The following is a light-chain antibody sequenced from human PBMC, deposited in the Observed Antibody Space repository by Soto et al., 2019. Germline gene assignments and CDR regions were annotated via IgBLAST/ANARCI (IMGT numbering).Light chain of an antibody. CDR3: MSFTSSNTYV. J-gene: IGLJ1*01. V-gene: IGLV2-14*03. Sequence: QSVLTQPASVSGSPGQSITISCTGTSSDVGAYNFVSWYQHYPDKAPKVVIYDVANRPSGVSYRFSASKSGNTASLTISGLQAEDEADYYCMSFTSSNTYVFGTRTKVTVL. CDR2: DVA. CDR1: SSDVGAYNF.